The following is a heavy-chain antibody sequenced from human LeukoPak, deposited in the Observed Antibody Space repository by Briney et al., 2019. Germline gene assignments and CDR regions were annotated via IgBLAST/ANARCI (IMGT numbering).Heavy chain of an antibody. CDR2: IYTSGST. CDR3: ARARGYRPLNYYYGLDV. CDR1: GGSISSYY. J-gene: IGHJ6*01. D-gene: IGHD3-22*01. V-gene: IGHV4-4*07. Sequence: PSETLSLTCTVSGGSISSYYWSWIGQPAGKGLEWIGGIYTSGSTNYNPSLKSRVTMSVDTSKNQFSLKLSSVTAADTAVYYCARARGYRPLNYYYGLDVWGQGTRVPVSS.